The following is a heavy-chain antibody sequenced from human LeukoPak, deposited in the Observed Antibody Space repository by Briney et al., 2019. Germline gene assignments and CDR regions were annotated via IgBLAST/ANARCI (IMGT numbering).Heavy chain of an antibody. V-gene: IGHV3-23*03. CDR3: VKDMTYGDGKWEFDL. J-gene: IGHJ5*02. D-gene: IGHD2-21*02. Sequence: GGSLRLSCVGSGFFLTSYATSWVRLTPGKGLQWVAGMYADGSVKQYEDAVKGRFTISRDTSKNTLYLQMNSLRDDDTALYYCVKDMTYGDGKWEFDLWGQGTPVTVSS. CDR2: MYADGSVK. CDR1: GFFLTSYA.